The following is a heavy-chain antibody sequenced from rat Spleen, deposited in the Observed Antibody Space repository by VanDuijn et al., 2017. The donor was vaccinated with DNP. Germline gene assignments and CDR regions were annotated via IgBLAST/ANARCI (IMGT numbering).Heavy chain of an antibody. CDR3: ARVPNY. CDR2: MRFNGDT. CDR1: GFSLTDYS. J-gene: IGHJ2*01. V-gene: IGHV2-8*01. Sequence: VQLTESGPGLVQPSETLSLTCTVSGFSLTDYSVYWVRQPSGKGLEWMGRMRFNGDTAYNSALKSRLSISRDTSKNQVFLKMNSLQSDDTGTYYCARVPNYWGQGVMVTVSS.